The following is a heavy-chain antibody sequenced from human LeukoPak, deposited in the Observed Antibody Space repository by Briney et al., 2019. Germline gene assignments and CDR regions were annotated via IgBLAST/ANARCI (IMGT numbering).Heavy chain of an antibody. V-gene: IGHV1-2*02. D-gene: IGHD3-22*01. CDR1: GYTVTGYY. Sequence: ASVKVSCKASGYTVTGYYMHWVRQAPGQGLEWMGWINPNSGGTNYAQKFQGRVTMTRDTSISTAYMELSRLRSDDTAVYYCARGSDYYDSSGYYDDAFDIWGQGTMFTVSS. J-gene: IGHJ3*02. CDR2: INPNSGGT. CDR3: ARGSDYYDSSGYYDDAFDI.